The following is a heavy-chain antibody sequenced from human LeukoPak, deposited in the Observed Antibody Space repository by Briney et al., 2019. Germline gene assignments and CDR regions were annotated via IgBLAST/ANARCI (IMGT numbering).Heavy chain of an antibody. V-gene: IGHV3-23*01. D-gene: IGHD6-19*01. CDR3: AKDRYSSGWSPLGDY. Sequence: PGGSLRLSCAASGFTFSSYAMSWVRQAPGKGLEWVSAISGSGGSTYYADSVKGRFTISRDNSKNTLYLQMNSLRAEDTAVYYCAKDRYSSGWSPLGDYWGQGTLVTVSS. J-gene: IGHJ4*02. CDR1: GFTFSSYA. CDR2: ISGSGGST.